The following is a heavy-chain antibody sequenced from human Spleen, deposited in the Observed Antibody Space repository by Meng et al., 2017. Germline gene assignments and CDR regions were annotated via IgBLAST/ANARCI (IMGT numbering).Heavy chain of an antibody. CDR1: GFTFRNYA. CDR2: ISGDGGST. J-gene: IGHJ5*01. V-gene: IGHV3-23*04. CDR3: ARAESTSWFGY. Sequence: VQLVESGGGVVQPGRSLRLSCAASGFTFRNYAMSWVRQAPGKGLEWVSGISGDGGSTYYADSVKGRFTISRDISKNMLYLQMNSLRAEDTAVYYCARAESTSWFGYWGQGTLVTVSS. D-gene: IGHD2-2*01.